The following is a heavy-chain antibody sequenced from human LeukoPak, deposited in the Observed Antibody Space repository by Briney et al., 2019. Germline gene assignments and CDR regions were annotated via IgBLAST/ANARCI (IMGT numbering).Heavy chain of an antibody. Sequence: ASVKVSCKASGYTFTSYGISWVRQAPGQGLEWMGWISAYNGNTNYAQKLQGRVTMTTDTSTSTAYMELRSLRSDDTAVYYCAREVGTYSGYYYYYYMDVWGKGTTVTISS. CDR2: ISAYNGNT. V-gene: IGHV1-18*01. CDR3: AREVGTYSGYYYYYYMDV. J-gene: IGHJ6*03. D-gene: IGHD1-26*01. CDR1: GYTFTSYG.